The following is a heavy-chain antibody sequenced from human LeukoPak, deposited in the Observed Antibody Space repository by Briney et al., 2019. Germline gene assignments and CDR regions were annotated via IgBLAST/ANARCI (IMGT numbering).Heavy chain of an antibody. Sequence: SGTLSLTCTVSGASINTYYWSWIRQPPGKGLEWIGYIYYSGTTSYNPSLKTRVTISIDTSKNQFSLKLSSVTAADTAVYYCARVLRPMASQYYFDYWGQGTLVTVSS. CDR1: GASINTYY. D-gene: IGHD3-10*01. CDR2: IYYSGTT. CDR3: ARVLRPMASQYYFDY. J-gene: IGHJ4*02. V-gene: IGHV4-59*01.